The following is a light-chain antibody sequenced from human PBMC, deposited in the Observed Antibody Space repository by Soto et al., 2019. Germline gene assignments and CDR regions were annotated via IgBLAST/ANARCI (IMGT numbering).Light chain of an antibody. Sequence: EIVMTQSPATLSVSPGERATLSCRASQSVSSNLAWYQQKPGQAPRLLIYGASTRATGIPARFSGSGSGTDFTLTISRLEPEDFAVYYCQQYSGSSYTFGQGTKLEI. CDR1: QSVSSN. J-gene: IGKJ2*01. V-gene: IGKV3-15*01. CDR3: QQYSGSSYT. CDR2: GAS.